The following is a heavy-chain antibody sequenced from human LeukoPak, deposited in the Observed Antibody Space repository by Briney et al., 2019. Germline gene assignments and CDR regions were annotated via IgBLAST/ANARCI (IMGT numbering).Heavy chain of an antibody. Sequence: PSQTLSLTCAVSGGSINSGGYSWSWIRQPPGKGLEWIGYIYYSGATYYNPSLKSRVTMSVDTSKNQFSLKLSSVTAADTAVYYCARGYCSSTSCYDPWFDPWGQGTLVTVSS. CDR2: IYYSGAT. CDR3: ARGYCSSTSCYDPWFDP. CDR1: GGSINSGGYS. D-gene: IGHD2-2*01. V-gene: IGHV4-30-4*07. J-gene: IGHJ5*02.